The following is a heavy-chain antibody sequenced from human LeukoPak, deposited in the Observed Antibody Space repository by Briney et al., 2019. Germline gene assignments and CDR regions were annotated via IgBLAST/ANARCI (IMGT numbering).Heavy chain of an antibody. J-gene: IGHJ4*02. CDR2: IESDGSST. Sequence: GGSLRLSCAASGFTFSSYWMHWVRQAPGKGLVWLSRIESDGSSTSYADSVKGRFTIYRDNAENCLYLQMNSLRAEDTAVYYCARSPSAVAGFFEYWGQRSLVTAS. D-gene: IGHD6-19*01. V-gene: IGHV3-74*01. CDR3: ARSPSAVAGFFEY. CDR1: GFTFSSYW.